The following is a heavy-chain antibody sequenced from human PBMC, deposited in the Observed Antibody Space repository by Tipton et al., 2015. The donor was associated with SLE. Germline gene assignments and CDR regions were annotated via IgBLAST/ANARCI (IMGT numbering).Heavy chain of an antibody. CDR2: ISYDGSNK. Sequence: SLRLSCAASGFTFSSYGMHWVRQAPVKGLEWVAVISYDGSNKYYADSVKGRFTISRDNSKNTLYLQMNSLRAEDTAVYYCAIVGTGTLDYCGQGTLVTVSS. V-gene: IGHV3-30*03. CDR1: GFTFSSYG. CDR3: AIVGTGTLDY. J-gene: IGHJ4*02. D-gene: IGHD1-1*01.